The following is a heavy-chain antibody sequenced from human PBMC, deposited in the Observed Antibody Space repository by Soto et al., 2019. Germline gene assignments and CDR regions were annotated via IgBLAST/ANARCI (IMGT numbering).Heavy chain of an antibody. J-gene: IGHJ6*02. CDR2: ISYDGSNK. Sequence: QVQLVESGGGVVQPGRSLRLSCAASGFTFSSYGMHWVRQAPGKGLEWVAVISYDGSNKYYADSVKGRFTISRDNSKNTLYLQMNSLRAEDTAVYYCAKVGGSYGDAGYYYYYGMDVWGQGTTVTVSS. V-gene: IGHV3-30*18. CDR3: AKVGGSYGDAGYYYYYGMDV. CDR1: GFTFSSYG. D-gene: IGHD1-26*01.